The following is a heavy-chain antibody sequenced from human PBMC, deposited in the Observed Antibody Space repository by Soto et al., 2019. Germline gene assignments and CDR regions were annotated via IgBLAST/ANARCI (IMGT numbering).Heavy chain of an antibody. J-gene: IGHJ4*02. V-gene: IGHV3-23*01. Sequence: EVQLLESGGGLVQPGGSLRLSCAASGFTFSSYAMSWVRQAPGKGLEWVSAISGSGGSTYYADCVKGRFTISRDNPKNTLYLQMNRRRAEDTVVYYCYLGPYYGFWSGSVGGDYFDYWGQGTLVAVSS. CDR1: GFTFSSYA. D-gene: IGHD3-3*01. CDR3: YLGPYYGFWSGSVGGDYFDY. CDR2: ISGSGGST.